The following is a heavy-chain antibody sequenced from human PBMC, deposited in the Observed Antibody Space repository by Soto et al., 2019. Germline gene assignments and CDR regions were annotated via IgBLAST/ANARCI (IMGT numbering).Heavy chain of an antibody. V-gene: IGHV1-69*02. CDR3: ARGQQLVTAEYFQH. J-gene: IGHJ1*01. CDR2: IIPILGIA. CDR1: GGTFSSYT. Sequence: QVQLVQSGAEVKKPGSSVKVSCKASGGTFSSYTISWVRQAPGQGLEWMGRIIPILGIANYAQKFQGRVTIPAEKSTSTAYMELSRLRSEDTAVYYCARGQQLVTAEYFQHWGQGTLVTVSS. D-gene: IGHD6-13*01.